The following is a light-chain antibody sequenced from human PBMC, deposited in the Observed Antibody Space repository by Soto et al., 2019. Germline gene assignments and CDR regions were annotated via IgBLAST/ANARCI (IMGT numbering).Light chain of an antibody. CDR1: QGIRND. Sequence: AILMTQSPSSLSASVGARVPITCRASQGIRNDLAWYQQKPGKAPKLLIYEASTLQSGVPSRFSGSYSGTDFTLTIGSLQPEDFATYYCLQDFKYPRTFGQGTKVDIK. CDR3: LQDFKYPRT. CDR2: EAS. J-gene: IGKJ1*01. V-gene: IGKV1-6*01.